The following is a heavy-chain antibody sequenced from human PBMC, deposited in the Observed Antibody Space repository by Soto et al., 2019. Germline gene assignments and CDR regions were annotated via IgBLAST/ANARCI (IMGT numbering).Heavy chain of an antibody. CDR2: IWNDESNK. V-gene: IGHV3-33*01. D-gene: IGHD6-13*01. J-gene: IGHJ4*02. Sequence: QVQLVESGGGVVQPGRSLRLSCAASGFTFSSYHMHWVRQAPGKGLEWVAVIWNDESNKFYADSVKGRFTISRDNSKNMLWLQMNSLRVEDTAAYYCARIGSWALNFDYWGQGSLVIVSS. CDR3: ARIGSWALNFDY. CDR1: GFTFSSYH.